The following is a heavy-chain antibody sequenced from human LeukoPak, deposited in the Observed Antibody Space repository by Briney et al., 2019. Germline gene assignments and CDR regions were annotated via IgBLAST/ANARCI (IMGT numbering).Heavy chain of an antibody. CDR2: IYFSGGT. CDR1: GDSISSSNCY. Sequence: SETLSLTCTVSGDSISSSNCYWGWIRQPPGEGLEWIGSIYFSGGTYYNASLKSRVTISVDTSKNQFSLKLSSVTAADTAVYYCARHIAVAGTGAFDIWGQGTMVTVSS. CDR3: ARHIAVAGTGAFDI. D-gene: IGHD6-19*01. V-gene: IGHV4-39*01. J-gene: IGHJ3*02.